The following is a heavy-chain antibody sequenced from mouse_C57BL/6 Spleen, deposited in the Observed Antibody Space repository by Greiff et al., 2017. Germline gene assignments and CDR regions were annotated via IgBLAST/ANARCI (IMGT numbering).Heavy chain of an antibody. CDR2: IYPGDGDT. Sequence: VQLQQSGPELVKPGASVKISCKASGYAFSSSWMNWVKQRPGKGLEWIGRIYPGDGDTNYNGKFKGKATLTADKSSSTAYMQLSSLTSEDSAVYFCARYYCGSNYFDYWGQGTTLTVSS. D-gene: IGHD1-1*01. CDR3: ARYYCGSNYFDY. V-gene: IGHV1-82*01. CDR1: GYAFSSSW. J-gene: IGHJ2*01.